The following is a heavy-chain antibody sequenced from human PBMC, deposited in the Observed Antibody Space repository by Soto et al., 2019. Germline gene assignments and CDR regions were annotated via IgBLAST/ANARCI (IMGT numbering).Heavy chain of an antibody. CDR1: GFTFSDFW. CDR3: GRDEVRNGVGV. Sequence: GGSLRLSCEASGFTFSDFWMSWGRQAPGKGLEWVANIKGDGSEKRYVDSVRGRFTISRDNAKNSVYLQMNSLRADDTALYYCGRDEVRNGVGVWGQGIKVTVSS. V-gene: IGHV3-7*01. CDR2: IKGDGSEK. J-gene: IGHJ6*02.